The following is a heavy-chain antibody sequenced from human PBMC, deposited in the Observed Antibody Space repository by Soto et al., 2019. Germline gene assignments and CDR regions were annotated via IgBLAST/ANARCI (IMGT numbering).Heavy chain of an antibody. CDR2: IYSGGST. CDR1: GFTVSSNY. J-gene: IGHJ6*02. Sequence: EVQLVEPGGGLIQPGGSLRLSCAASGFTVSSNYMSWVRQAPGKGLEWVSVIYSGGSTYYADSVKCRFTISRDNSKNTMYLQMNSLRAEDTAVYYRAREGVRCSGGSCYFRGGMDVWGQGTTVTVSS. CDR3: AREGVRCSGGSCYFRGGMDV. V-gene: IGHV3-53*01. D-gene: IGHD2-15*01.